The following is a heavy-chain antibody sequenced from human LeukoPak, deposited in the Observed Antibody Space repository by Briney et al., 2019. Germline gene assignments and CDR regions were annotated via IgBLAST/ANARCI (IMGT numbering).Heavy chain of an antibody. Sequence: SQTLSLTCNVSGVSVSDGRYYWTWIRQHPGKGLGWIGYKYYSGSAKYNPSLKSRLTISIDTSKNQFSLQLSSVTAADTATYYCATPYCSGISCLDVFNMWGQGTGVTVSS. J-gene: IGHJ3*02. CDR1: GVSVSDGRYY. CDR2: KYYSGSA. CDR3: ATPYCSGISCLDVFNM. D-gene: IGHD2-2*01. V-gene: IGHV4-31*03.